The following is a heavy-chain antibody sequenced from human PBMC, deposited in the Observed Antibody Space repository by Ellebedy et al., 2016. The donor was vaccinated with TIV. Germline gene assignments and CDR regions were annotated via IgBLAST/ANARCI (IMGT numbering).Heavy chain of an antibody. CDR3: GRDVPSDY. CDR2: IKEDGSEK. Sequence: GGSLRLXCVASGFPMGDYWMSWVRQAPGKGLEWVANIKEDGSEKYYGDSVKGRFTISRDNARNSLYLQMKSLRADDVAVYYCGRDVPSDYWGQGARVTVSS. CDR1: GFPMGDYW. J-gene: IGHJ4*02. V-gene: IGHV3-7*01.